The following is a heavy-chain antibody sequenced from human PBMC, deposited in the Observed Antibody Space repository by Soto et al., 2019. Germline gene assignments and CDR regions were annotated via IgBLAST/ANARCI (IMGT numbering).Heavy chain of an antibody. CDR1: GFTVSSNY. CDR2: IYSGGST. V-gene: IGHV3-66*01. Sequence: EVQLVESGGGLVRPGGSLRLSCAASGFTVSSNYMNWVRQAPGKGLEWVSVIYSGGSTYYTDSVKGRFTISRDNSKTTVYLQMNSLRAEDTAVYYCARIGTTGYFDLWGRGNLVTVSS. J-gene: IGHJ2*01. D-gene: IGHD4-17*01. CDR3: ARIGTTGYFDL.